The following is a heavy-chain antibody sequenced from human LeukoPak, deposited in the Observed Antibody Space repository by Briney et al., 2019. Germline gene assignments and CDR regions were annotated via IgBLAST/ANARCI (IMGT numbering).Heavy chain of an antibody. CDR3: AKVPDYYGSGRYH. Sequence: GGSLRLSCAASGFTFSSYDRNWLRQAPGKGLEWVSYISTSGSTIYYADSVKGRFTISRDNAKNSLYLQMNSLRAEDTAVYYCAKVPDYYGSGRYHWGQGTLVTVSS. CDR1: GFTFSSYD. CDR2: ISTSGSTI. D-gene: IGHD3-10*01. V-gene: IGHV3-48*03. J-gene: IGHJ4*02.